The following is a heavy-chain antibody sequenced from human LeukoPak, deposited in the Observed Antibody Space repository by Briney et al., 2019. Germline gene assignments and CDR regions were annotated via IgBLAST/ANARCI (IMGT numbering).Heavy chain of an antibody. Sequence: ASVKVSCKASGYTFTSYGISWVRQAPGQGLEWMGWISAYNGNTNYAQKLQGRVTMTTDTSTSTAYMELRSLRSDDTAVYYCARDQGFTILGVVTKIRHDYWGQGTLVTVSS. D-gene: IGHD3-3*01. CDR2: ISAYNGNT. CDR1: GYTFTSYG. J-gene: IGHJ4*02. CDR3: ARDQGFTILGVVTKIRHDY. V-gene: IGHV1-18*01.